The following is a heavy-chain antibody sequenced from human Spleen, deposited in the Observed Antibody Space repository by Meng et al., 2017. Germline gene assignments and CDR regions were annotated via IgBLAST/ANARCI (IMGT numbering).Heavy chain of an antibody. CDR1: GYNFPDYW. J-gene: IGHJ5*02. CDR2: IDPKSGDT. CDR3: ARDDSPYCGGGRCYSAWLDP. D-gene: IGHD2-15*01. V-gene: IGHV1-2*06. Sequence: ASVKVSCKPSGYNFPDYWLHWVRRAPGQGLEWMGRIDPKSGDTHYAQRFQGRVTMTGDTSISTAYMELSGLRSDDTAVYYCARDDSPYCGGGRCYSAWLDPWGQGTLVTVSS.